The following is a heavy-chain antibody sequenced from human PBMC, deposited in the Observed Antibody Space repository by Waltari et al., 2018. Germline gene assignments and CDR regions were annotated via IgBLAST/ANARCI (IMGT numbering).Heavy chain of an antibody. J-gene: IGHJ1*01. Sequence: EVQLLESGGGFVQPGGSLRLSCQASGLTSFTHAINWVRQAPGKGREWVSSISVSEPTYYADAVKGRFTISRDYSDNTVYLQMDSLRADDTAVYFCAKPFYNWDDPLHSWGQGTPVTVSS. V-gene: IGHV3-23*01. CDR1: GLTSFTHA. CDR2: ISVSEPT. CDR3: AKPFYNWDDPLHS. D-gene: IGHD1-20*01.